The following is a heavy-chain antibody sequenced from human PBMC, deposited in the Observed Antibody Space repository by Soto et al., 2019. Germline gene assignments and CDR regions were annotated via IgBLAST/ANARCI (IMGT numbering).Heavy chain of an antibody. J-gene: IGHJ5*02. CDR1: GDNFTNYG. CDR2: IDLSDSYT. D-gene: IGHD6-13*01. V-gene: IGHV5-10-1*01. Sequence: PVEPKKNSSKGSGDNFTNYGITWVRQMPGKGLEWMGRIDLSDSYTHYSPSFQGHVTISVDKSISTAYLQWNSLTASDTAMYYCARLPSGSNWYIRPFDPWGQGTLVTVSS. CDR3: ARLPSGSNWYIRPFDP.